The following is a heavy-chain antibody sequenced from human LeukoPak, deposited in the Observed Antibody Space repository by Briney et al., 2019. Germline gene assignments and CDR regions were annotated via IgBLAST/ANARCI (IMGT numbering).Heavy chain of an antibody. D-gene: IGHD4-17*01. CDR3: ASATTVTTGAFDI. V-gene: IGHV5-51*01. Sequence: GESLKISCKGSGYTFTTYWIAWVRQMPGKGLEWMGIIYPSDSDTRYSPSRQGQVIISADKSISTAYLQWSSLKASDTAMYYCASATTVTTGAFDIWGQGTMVTVSS. CDR1: GYTFTTYW. J-gene: IGHJ3*02. CDR2: IYPSDSDT.